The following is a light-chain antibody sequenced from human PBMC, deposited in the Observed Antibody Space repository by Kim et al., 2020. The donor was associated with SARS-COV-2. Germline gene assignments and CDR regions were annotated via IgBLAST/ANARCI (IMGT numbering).Light chain of an antibody. J-gene: IGKJ2*01. V-gene: IGKV3-20*01. CDR2: GAS. CDR3: QQYGSS. Sequence: TLSVSPGERDTLCCRTSQSVSSSYLAWYHQKPGQAPRLRIYGASSRATGIPDRFSGSGSGTNFTLTISRLEPEDFAVYFCQQYGSSFGQGTKLEI. CDR1: QSVSSSY.